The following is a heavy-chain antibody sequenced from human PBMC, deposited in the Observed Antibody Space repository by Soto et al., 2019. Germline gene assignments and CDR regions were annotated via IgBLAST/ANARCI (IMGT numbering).Heavy chain of an antibody. V-gene: IGHV1-69*12. D-gene: IGHD3-22*01. J-gene: IGHJ6*02. CDR2: IIPVFGPP. Sequence: QVQLVQSGAEVKKPGSSVKVSCKASGGSLSNYGISWVRQAPGQGLEWMGAIIPVFGPPNYAQKFQDRVTITADESTTTVYREVRSMTSEDTAVYYCARGDATKIVVTTYYAMDVWGQGPTVTVSS. CDR1: GGSLSNYG. CDR3: ARGDATKIVVTTYYAMDV.